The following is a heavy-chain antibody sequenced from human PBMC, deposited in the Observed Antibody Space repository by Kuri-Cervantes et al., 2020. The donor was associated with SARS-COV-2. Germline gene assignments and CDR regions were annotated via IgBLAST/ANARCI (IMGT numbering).Heavy chain of an antibody. J-gene: IGHJ4*02. CDR1: RFTFNS. V-gene: IGHV3-23*01. CDR2: ISSSGGCT. D-gene: IGHD4-17*01. Sequence: GESLKISCVASRFTFNSWVRQAPGKGLEWVSGISSSGGCTYYVGSMKGRFTISRDNSKNTLYLQMNSLRAEDTAVYYCARSPGDGDYDPFDYWGQGTLVTVSS. CDR3: ARSPGDGDYDPFDY.